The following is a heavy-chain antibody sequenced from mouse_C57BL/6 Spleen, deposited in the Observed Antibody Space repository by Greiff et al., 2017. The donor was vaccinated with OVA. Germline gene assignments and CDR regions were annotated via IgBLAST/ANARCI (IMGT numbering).Heavy chain of an antibody. CDR2: SRNKANDYTT. Sequence: EVMLVESGGGLVQSGRSLRLSCATSGFTFSDFYLEWVRQAPGKGLEWIAASRNKANDYTTEYSASVKARFIVSRDTSQSILSLQMNALRAEDTAIYYCARGNYGSSYGWYFDVWGTGTTVTFSS. CDR1: GFTFSDFY. V-gene: IGHV7-1*01. J-gene: IGHJ1*03. CDR3: ARGNYGSSYGWYFDV. D-gene: IGHD1-1*01.